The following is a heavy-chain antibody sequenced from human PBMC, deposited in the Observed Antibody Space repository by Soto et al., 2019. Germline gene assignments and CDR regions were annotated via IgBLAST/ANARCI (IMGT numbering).Heavy chain of an antibody. CDR1: GFTFSSYA. Sequence: EVQLLESGGGLVQPGGSLRLSCAASGFTFSSYAMSWVRQAPGKGLEWVSAISGSGGSTYYADSVKGRFTISRDNSKNTLYLQMNSLIAEDTAVYYCAIPGVQLVGPSAFDIWGQGTMVTVSS. V-gene: IGHV3-23*01. CDR2: ISGSGGST. CDR3: AIPGVQLVGPSAFDI. D-gene: IGHD6-6*01. J-gene: IGHJ3*02.